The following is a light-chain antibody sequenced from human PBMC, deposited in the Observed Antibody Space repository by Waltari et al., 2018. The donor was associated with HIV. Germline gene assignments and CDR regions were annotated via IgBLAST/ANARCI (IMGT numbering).Light chain of an antibody. J-gene: IGKJ2*01. CDR2: QVS. CDR3: MQSIELPPT. Sequence: DIVLTQAPLSLSVTPGQPATISCKSSQSLLHSDGKTYLYWYFQRPGQPLQFLIYQVSTRFSGVPDRFSGGGSWPYFTLKISRVEADDVGTYYCMQSIELPPTFGQGTKLDIK. V-gene: IGKV2D-29*01. CDR1: QSLLHSDGKTY.